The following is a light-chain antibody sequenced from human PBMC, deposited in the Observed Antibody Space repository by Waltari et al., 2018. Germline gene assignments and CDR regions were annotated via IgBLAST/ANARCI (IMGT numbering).Light chain of an antibody. Sequence: QSALTQPASVSGSPAQASTISSTGTSSALGDYHLVSWYQQHQGKAPKLIISDVYKRPSGVSSRFSGSKSDNTASLTISGLQSEDEADYYCCSYAGTTTYVFGTGTKVTVL. V-gene: IGLV2-23*02. CDR3: CSYAGTTTYV. CDR2: DVY. J-gene: IGLJ1*01. CDR1: SSALGDYHL.